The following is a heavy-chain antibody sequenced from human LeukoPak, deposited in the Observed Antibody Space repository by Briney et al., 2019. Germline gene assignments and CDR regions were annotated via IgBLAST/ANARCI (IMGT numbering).Heavy chain of an antibody. CDR1: GGSFSGYY. V-gene: IGHV3-11*06. Sequence: LSLTCAVYGGSFSGYYWSWIRQPPGKGLEWVSSISSSSSYIYYADSVKGRFTISRDNAKNSLYLQMNSLRAEDTAVYYCARGHYQLSWGQGILVTVSS. CDR3: ARGHYQLS. J-gene: IGHJ5*02. D-gene: IGHD2-2*01. CDR2: ISSSSSYI.